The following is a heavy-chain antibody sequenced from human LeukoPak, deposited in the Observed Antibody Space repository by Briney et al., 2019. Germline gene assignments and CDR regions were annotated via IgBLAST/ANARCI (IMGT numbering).Heavy chain of an antibody. J-gene: IGHJ4*02. CDR1: GFTFSSYG. CDR3: AKGKTGYSSGWSFYYFDY. CDR2: IRYDGSNK. D-gene: IGHD6-19*01. V-gene: IGHV3-30*02. Sequence: GGSLRLSCAASGFTFSSYGMHWVRQAPGKGLEWVAFIRYDGSNKYYADSVKGRFTISRDNSKNTLYLQMNSLRAEDTAVYYCAKGKTGYSSGWSFYYFDYWGQGTLVTVFS.